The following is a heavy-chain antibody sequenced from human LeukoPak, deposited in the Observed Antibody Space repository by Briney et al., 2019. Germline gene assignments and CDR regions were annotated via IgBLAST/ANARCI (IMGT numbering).Heavy chain of an antibody. CDR3: AKDGYCSGGSCHSAYYYYYMDV. Sequence: GGSLRHSCAASGFTFSDYAMTWVRQAPGKGLEWVSAISGSGDTTYYADSVKGRFTISRDNSKNTLYLKMNSLRAEDTAVYYCAKDGYCSGGSCHSAYYYYYMDVWGKGTTVTVSS. J-gene: IGHJ6*03. V-gene: IGHV3-23*01. D-gene: IGHD2-15*01. CDR2: ISGSGDTT. CDR1: GFTFSDYA.